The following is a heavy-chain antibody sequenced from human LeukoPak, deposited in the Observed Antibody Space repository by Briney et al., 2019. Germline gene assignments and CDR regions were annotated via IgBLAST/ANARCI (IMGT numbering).Heavy chain of an antibody. CDR3: ARHGSSSWYLFDYYYMDV. Sequence: GESLKISCKGSGYSFTSYWIGWVRQMPGEGLEWMGIIYPGDSDTRYSPSFQGQVTISADKSISTAYLQWSSLKASDTAMYYCARHGSSSWYLFDYYYMDVWGKGTTVTVSS. J-gene: IGHJ6*03. D-gene: IGHD6-13*01. CDR1: GYSFTSYW. V-gene: IGHV5-51*01. CDR2: IYPGDSDT.